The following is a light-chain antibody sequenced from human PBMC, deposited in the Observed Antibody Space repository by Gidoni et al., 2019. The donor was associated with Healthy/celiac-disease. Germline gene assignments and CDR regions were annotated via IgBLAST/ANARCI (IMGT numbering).Light chain of an antibody. CDR2: AAS. CDR1: LTISSS. J-gene: IGKJ1*01. CDR3: QQSYSTPWT. V-gene: IGKV1-39*01. Sequence: DIQMTQSPSSLSASVGDRVTITCRASLTISSSLNWYQQKPGKAPKLLIYAASGLHSGVSSRFSGSGSGTDFTLTISSLQPEDFATYYCQQSYSTPWTFGRGTKVEI.